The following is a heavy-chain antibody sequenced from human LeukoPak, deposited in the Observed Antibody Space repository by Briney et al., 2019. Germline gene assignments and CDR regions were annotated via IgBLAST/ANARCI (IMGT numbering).Heavy chain of an antibody. V-gene: IGHV3-7*01. J-gene: IGHJ4*02. CDR1: GFTFRSYW. CDR2: IKQDGSEK. Sequence: GALRLSCAASGFTFRSYWMSWVRQAPGKGLEWVANIKQDGSEKNYVDSVKGRFTISRDNAKSSLSLQMNSLRAEDTAVYYCAAKTNSGWKEYWGQGTLVTVSS. CDR3: AAKTNSGWKEY. D-gene: IGHD6-19*01.